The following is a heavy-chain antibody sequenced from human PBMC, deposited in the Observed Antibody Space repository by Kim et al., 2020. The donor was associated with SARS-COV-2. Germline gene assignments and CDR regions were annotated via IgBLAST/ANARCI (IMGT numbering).Heavy chain of an antibody. V-gene: IGHV3-74*01. D-gene: IGHD2-15*01. Sequence: FTISRDNAKNTLYLQMNSLRAEDTAVYYCARGGFCSGGSCYSSGFNWFDPWGQGTLVTVSS. J-gene: IGHJ5*02. CDR3: ARGGFCSGGSCYSSGFNWFDP.